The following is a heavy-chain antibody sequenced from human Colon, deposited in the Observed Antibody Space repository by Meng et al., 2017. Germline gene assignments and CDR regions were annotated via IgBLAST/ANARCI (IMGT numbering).Heavy chain of an antibody. V-gene: IGHV4-61*01. D-gene: IGHD1-26*01. CDR1: GGSVSSGSHY. CDR3: AVGPWELDY. J-gene: IGHJ4*02. CDR2: VDYYWNI. Sequence: HVQRQDAGQGLVRPSETLPLTCNVSGGSVSSGSHYWSWIRQPPGKGLEFIAYVDYYWNINYNPSLNSRATVSIDTSKTQFSLKVTSVTAADTAVYYCAVGPWELDYWGQGILVTVSS.